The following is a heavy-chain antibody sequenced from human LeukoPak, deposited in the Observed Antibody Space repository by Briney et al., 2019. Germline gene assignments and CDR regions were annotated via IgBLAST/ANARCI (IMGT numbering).Heavy chain of an antibody. CDR3: AKGYSSGWTPFEY. CDR2: IGDSGEIE. V-gene: IGHV3-23*01. Sequence: SGGSLTLSGEASGLILRGHAMSWVRQAPGKGLEWVSGIGDSGEIERYADSVKGRFTISRDNFRNTVYLEMRSLRPEDTAVYYCAKGYSSGWTPFEYWGQGTQVTVSS. CDR1: GLILRGHA. J-gene: IGHJ4*02. D-gene: IGHD6-19*01.